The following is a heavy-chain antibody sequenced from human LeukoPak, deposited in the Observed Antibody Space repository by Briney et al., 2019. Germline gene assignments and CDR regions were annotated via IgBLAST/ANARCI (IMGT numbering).Heavy chain of an antibody. CDR3: ARVRDGYNDAYDI. CDR1: GYSFTDHN. CDR2: IKPSGGDT. D-gene: IGHD5-24*01. V-gene: IGHV1-46*01. J-gene: IGHJ3*02. Sequence: GASVKVSCKTSGYSFTDHNLHWVRQAPGQRLEWMGIIKPSGGDTNYAQKFQGRVFMTRDTSTSTVYMELSSLKSEDTAVYYCARVRDGYNDAYDIWGQGTMVTVSS.